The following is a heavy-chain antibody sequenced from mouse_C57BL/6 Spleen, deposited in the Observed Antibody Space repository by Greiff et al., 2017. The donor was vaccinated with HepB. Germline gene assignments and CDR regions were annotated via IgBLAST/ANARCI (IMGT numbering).Heavy chain of an antibody. J-gene: IGHJ2*01. CDR1: GYTFTSYW. D-gene: IGHD2-2*01. V-gene: IGHV1-52*01. Sequence: QVQLQQPGAELVRPGSSVKLSCKASGYTFTSYWMHWVKQRPIQGLEWIGNIDPSDSETHYNQKFKDKATLTVDKSSSTAYMQLSSLTSEDSAVYYCASFYYGYDGGFGYWGQGTTLTVAS. CDR3: ASFYYGYDGGFGY. CDR2: IDPSDSET.